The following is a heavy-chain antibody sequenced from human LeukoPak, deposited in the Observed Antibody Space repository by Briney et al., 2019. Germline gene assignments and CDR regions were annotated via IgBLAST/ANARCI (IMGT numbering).Heavy chain of an antibody. CDR1: GYTFTSYY. J-gene: IGHJ5*02. CDR3: AREGDVDTATWHWFDP. Sequence: ASVKVSCKASGYTFTSYYMHSVRQAPGQGLEWMGIINPSGGSTSYAQKFQGRVTMTRDTSTSTVYMEPSSLRSEDTAVYYCAREGDVDTATWHWFDPWGQGTLVTVSS. CDR2: INPSGGST. V-gene: IGHV1-46*01. D-gene: IGHD5-18*01.